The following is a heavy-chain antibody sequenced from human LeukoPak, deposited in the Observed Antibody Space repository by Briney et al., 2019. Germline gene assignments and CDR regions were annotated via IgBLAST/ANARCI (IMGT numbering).Heavy chain of an antibody. J-gene: IGHJ3*02. CDR2: VWYDESNK. D-gene: IGHD3-22*01. CDR1: GFTFRSYD. CDR3: AREDSSGAFDI. Sequence: PGRSLRLSCAASGFTFRSYDMHWVRQAPGKELEWVAVVWYDESNKYYVDSMKGRFTISRDNSKNTLYLQMNSLSVEDTALYYCAREDSSGAFDIWGQGTMVTVSS. V-gene: IGHV3-33*01.